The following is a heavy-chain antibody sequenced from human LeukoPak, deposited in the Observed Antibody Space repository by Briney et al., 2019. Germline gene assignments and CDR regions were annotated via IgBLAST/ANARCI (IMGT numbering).Heavy chain of an antibody. V-gene: IGHV1-69*13. CDR2: IIPNFGTA. Sequence: GASVKVSCKASGGTFSSYAISWVRQAPGQGLEWMGGIIPNFGTANYAQKFQGRVTITADESTSTACMELSSLRSEDTAVYYCARDGKFVVVPAAIGPYYYYGMDVWGQGTTVTVSS. CDR3: ARDGKFVVVPAAIGPYYYYGMDV. J-gene: IGHJ6*02. D-gene: IGHD2-2*02. CDR1: GGTFSSYA.